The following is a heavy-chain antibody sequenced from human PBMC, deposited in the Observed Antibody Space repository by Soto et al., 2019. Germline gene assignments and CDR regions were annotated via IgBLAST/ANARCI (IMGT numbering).Heavy chain of an antibody. J-gene: IGHJ4*02. CDR2: IYDSGTI. Sequence: PSETLSLTCYVSGASISSYYWSCMRQPPWKGLEWIGYIYDSGTIYYNPSLKSRVTISIDTSKNQFSLKLTSVTAADTAVYYCAREIYDRSGFYRRFDYWGQGTLVTVS. CDR3: AREIYDRSGFYRRFDY. CDR1: GASISSYY. D-gene: IGHD3-22*01. V-gene: IGHV4-59*01.